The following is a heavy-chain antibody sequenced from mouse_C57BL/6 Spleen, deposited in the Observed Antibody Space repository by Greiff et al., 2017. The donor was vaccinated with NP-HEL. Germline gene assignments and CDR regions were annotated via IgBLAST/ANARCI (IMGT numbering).Heavy chain of an antibody. CDR2: ISSGSSTI. Sequence: EVQLVESGGGLVKPGGSLKLSCAASGFTFSDYGMHWVRQAPEKGLEWVAYISSGSSTIYYADTVQGRFTISRDNAKNTLFLQMTILRSEDTAMYYCARSLLLRGAMDYWGQGTSVTVSS. CDR1: GFTFSDYG. J-gene: IGHJ4*01. V-gene: IGHV5-17*01. CDR3: ARSLLLRGAMDY. D-gene: IGHD1-1*01.